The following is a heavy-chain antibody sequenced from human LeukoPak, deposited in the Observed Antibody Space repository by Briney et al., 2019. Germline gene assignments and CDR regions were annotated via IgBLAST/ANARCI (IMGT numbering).Heavy chain of an antibody. Sequence: KSGGSLRLSCAASGFTFSSYSMNWVRQAPGERLECVSSISSSSSYIYYADSVKGRFTISRDDAKNSLFLQINSLRAEDTAVYHCASMKFWSGYQYYGLDVWGQGTTVTVS. CDR3: ASMKFWSGYQYYGLDV. V-gene: IGHV3-21*04. J-gene: IGHJ6*02. CDR1: GFTFSSYS. D-gene: IGHD3-3*01. CDR2: ISSSSSYI.